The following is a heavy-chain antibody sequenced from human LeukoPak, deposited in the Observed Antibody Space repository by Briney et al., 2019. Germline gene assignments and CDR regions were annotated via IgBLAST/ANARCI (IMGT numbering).Heavy chain of an antibody. CDR2: ISDDGSNK. CDR3: ARSAYYYDSRGYHNYYHYGMDV. D-gene: IGHD3-22*01. V-gene: IGHV3-30*03. Sequence: GGSLRLSCAASGFTFGTYGVHWVRQAPGKGLEWVAVISDDGSNKYYADSVKGRFTISRDNSKNTLYLQMNSLRAEDTAVYYCARSAYYYDSRGYHNYYHYGMDVWGQGTTVTVSS. CDR1: GFTFGTYG. J-gene: IGHJ6*02.